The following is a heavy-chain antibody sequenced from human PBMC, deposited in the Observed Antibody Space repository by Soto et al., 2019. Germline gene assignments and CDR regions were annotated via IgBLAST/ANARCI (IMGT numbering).Heavy chain of an antibody. CDR3: AKLAGEPWMFEY. V-gene: IGHV3-23*01. CDR1: GFTFSSYA. Sequence: EVNLLESGGGLVQPGGSLRLSCAASGFTFSSYAMSWVRQAPGKGLQWVSALSHTSTNIFYADSVKGRFTISRDNSKNTMSLQMNSLRAEDTAIYYCAKLAGEPWMFEYWGQGILVTVSS. D-gene: IGHD1-26*01. J-gene: IGHJ4*02. CDR2: LSHTSTNI.